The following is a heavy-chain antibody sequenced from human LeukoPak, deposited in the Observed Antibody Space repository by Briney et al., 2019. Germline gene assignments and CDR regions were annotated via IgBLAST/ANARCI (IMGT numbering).Heavy chain of an antibody. D-gene: IGHD6-19*01. CDR1: GGSFSGYY. V-gene: IGHV4-34*01. J-gene: IGHJ1*01. CDR2: INHSGST. CDR3: AREGPRDSSRPGAYFQH. Sequence: SETLSLTCAVYGGSFSGYYWSWIRQPPGKGLEWIGEINHSGSTNYNPSLKSRVTISVDTSKNQFSLKLSSETAADTAVYYWAREGPRDSSRPGAYFQHWGQGTLVTVSS.